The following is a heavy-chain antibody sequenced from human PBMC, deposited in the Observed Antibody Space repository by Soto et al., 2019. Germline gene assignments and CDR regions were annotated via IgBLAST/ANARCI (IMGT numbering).Heavy chain of an antibody. CDR2: INHSGST. CDR3: ARGGYGSGTDRTPSFDY. D-gene: IGHD3-10*01. V-gene: IGHV4-34*01. Sequence: QVQLQQWGAGLLKPSETLSLTCAVYGGSFSGYYWSWIRQPPGKGLEWIGEINHSGSTNYNPSLKSRVTISVDTSKNQFSLKLSSVTAADTAVYYCARGGYGSGTDRTPSFDYWGQGTLVTVSS. CDR1: GGSFSGYY. J-gene: IGHJ4*02.